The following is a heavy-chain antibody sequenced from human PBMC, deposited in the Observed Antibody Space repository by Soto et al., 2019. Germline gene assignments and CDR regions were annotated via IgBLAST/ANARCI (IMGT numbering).Heavy chain of an antibody. CDR2: VDYSGST. J-gene: IGHJ4*02. CDR1: GGSIRPYY. Sequence: SETLSLTCTVSGGSIRPYYWSWIRQPPGKRLEWIGYVDYSGSTYNPSLKSRVTISLDTSKDQFSLRLSSVTATDTAVYYCARGSYYLDYWGQGTLVTVSS. CDR3: ARGSYYLDY. V-gene: IGHV4-59*08.